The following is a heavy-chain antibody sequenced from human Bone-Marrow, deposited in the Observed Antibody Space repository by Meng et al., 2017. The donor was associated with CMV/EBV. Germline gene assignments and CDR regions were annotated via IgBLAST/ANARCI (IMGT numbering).Heavy chain of an antibody. CDR1: GGSISSSSYY. CDR3: ASPYYDFWSGYDSYWYFDL. J-gene: IGHJ2*01. Sequence: GSLRLSCTVSGGSISSSSYYWGWIRQPPGKGLEWIGSIYYSGSTHYNPSLKSRVTISVDTSKNQFSLKLSSVTAADTAVYYCASPYYDFWSGYDSYWYFDLWGRGTLVTVSS. CDR2: IYYSGST. D-gene: IGHD3-3*01. V-gene: IGHV4-39*01.